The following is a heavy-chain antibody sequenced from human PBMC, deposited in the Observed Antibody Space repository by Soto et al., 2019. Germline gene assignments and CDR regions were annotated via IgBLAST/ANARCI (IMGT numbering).Heavy chain of an antibody. V-gene: IGHV3-53*01. D-gene: IGHD1-1*01. Sequence: DVQLVESGGGLIQPGESLRLSCAAFGLTISGKKYVAWVREAPGKGLEWVSALYDVDGSFYADSVTGRFTTSSDSSKTTVYLQMNDLRPDDTAVYYCATWHEREHAFDVWGQGTTVTISS. J-gene: IGHJ3*01. CDR1: GLTISGKKY. CDR2: LYDVDGS. CDR3: ATWHEREHAFDV.